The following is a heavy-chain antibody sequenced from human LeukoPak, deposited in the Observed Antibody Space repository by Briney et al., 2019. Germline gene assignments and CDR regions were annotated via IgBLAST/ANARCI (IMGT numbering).Heavy chain of an antibody. CDR1: GFPFSSYT. CDR3: ARTAFSYGGNGMDV. CDR2: ITSSSDFI. V-gene: IGHV3-21*01. D-gene: IGHD4-23*01. J-gene: IGHJ6*02. Sequence: GGSLRLTCAVSGFPFSSYTMTWVRQAPGKGLEWVSSITSSSDFIHYIDSVRGRFTISRDNAKNSLYLQMNSLRAEDTAVYYCARTAFSYGGNGMDVWGQGTTVTVSS.